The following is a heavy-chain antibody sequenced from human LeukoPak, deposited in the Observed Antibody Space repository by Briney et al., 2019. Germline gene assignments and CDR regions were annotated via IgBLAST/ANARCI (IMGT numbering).Heavy chain of an antibody. V-gene: IGHV1-3*01. D-gene: IGHD6-13*01. CDR1: GYTFTSYA. Sequence: GASVKVSCKASGYTFTSYAMHWVRQAPGQRLEWMGWINAGNGNTKYSQKFQGRVTITRDTSASTAYMELSSLRSEDTAVYYCAREGAAAGPNGFDPWGQGTLVTVSS. CDR3: AREGAAAGPNGFDP. CDR2: INAGNGNT. J-gene: IGHJ5*02.